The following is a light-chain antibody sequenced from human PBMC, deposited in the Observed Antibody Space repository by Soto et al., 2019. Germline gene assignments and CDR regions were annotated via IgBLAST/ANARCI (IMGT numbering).Light chain of an antibody. CDR3: MQRKHWPWWS. CDR1: QSLVYRYGNTY. J-gene: IGKJ1*01. Sequence: DVVMPQSPLSLPATLGQPASISCRSSQSLVYRYGNTYLNWFQQRPGQSPRRLIYKVSNPDSGVPERVNGSRSGSHCTLTISRAEAEHVGVYYGMQRKHWPWWSFGRGTQVQ. V-gene: IGKV2-30*01. CDR2: KVS.